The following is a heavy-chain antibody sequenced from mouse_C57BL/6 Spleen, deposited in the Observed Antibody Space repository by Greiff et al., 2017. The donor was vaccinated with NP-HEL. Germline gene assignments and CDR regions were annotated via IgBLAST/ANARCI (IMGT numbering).Heavy chain of an antibody. CDR1: GFTFSSYG. J-gene: IGHJ2*01. D-gene: IGHD2-1*01. V-gene: IGHV5-6*01. Sequence: EVKVVESGGDLVKPGGSLKLSCAASGFTFSSYGMSWVRQTPDKRLEWVATISSGGSYTYYPDSVKGRFTISRDNAKNTLYLQMSSLKSEDTAMYYCARLGNPFFDYWGQGTTLTVSS. CDR2: ISSGGSYT. CDR3: ARLGNPFFDY.